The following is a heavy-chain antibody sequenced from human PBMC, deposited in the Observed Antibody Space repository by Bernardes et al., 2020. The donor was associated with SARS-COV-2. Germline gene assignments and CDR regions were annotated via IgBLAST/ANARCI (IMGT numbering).Heavy chain of an antibody. V-gene: IGHV3-43*01. Sequence: GGSLRLSCAASGFTFEDYTLHWVRQVPGQGLAWVSLVSWDGSTTNYADSVKGRFIISRDSSRNTVHLQMDSLRKEDTALYYCATERQSLTVFGVGHDAFDFWGQGTMVTVSS. CDR2: VSWDGSTT. D-gene: IGHD3-3*01. CDR3: ATERQSLTVFGVGHDAFDF. CDR1: GFTFEDYT. J-gene: IGHJ3*01.